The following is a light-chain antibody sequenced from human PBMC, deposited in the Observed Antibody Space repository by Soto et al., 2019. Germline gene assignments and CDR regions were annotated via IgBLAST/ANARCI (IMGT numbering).Light chain of an antibody. Sequence: IQLTQSPSSLSASVGDRVTITCRASQGISSYLAWYQQKPGKAPKLLIYAASTLQSGVPSRFSGSGSGTDFTLTISILQTEDFATYYCQQVNSYPFTFGQGTKLEIK. V-gene: IGKV1-9*01. CDR1: QGISSY. CDR2: AAS. CDR3: QQVNSYPFT. J-gene: IGKJ2*01.